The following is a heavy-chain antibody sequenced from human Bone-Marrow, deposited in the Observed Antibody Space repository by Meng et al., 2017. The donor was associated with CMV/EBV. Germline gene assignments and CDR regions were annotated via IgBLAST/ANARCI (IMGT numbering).Heavy chain of an antibody. CDR1: GFLFSSYA. CDR2: IWYDGSNK. J-gene: IGHJ4*02. Sequence: GGSLRLSCAASGFLFSSYAIHWVRQAPGKGLEWAAVIWYDGSNKYYADSVKGRFTISRDNSKNTLYLQMNSLKAEDTAVYYCAKDLGDIVVVVALDYWGQGTLVTVSS. D-gene: IGHD2-15*01. V-gene: IGHV3-33*06. CDR3: AKDLGDIVVVVALDY.